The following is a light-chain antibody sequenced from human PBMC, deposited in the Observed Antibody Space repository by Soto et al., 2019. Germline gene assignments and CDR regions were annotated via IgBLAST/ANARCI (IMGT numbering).Light chain of an antibody. Sequence: DIVLTQSPGTLSLSPGERATLSCRASQSVGSSYLAWYQQKPGQAPRLLIYGASSRATGIPDRFSGSGSGTEFTLTISSLQSEDFAVYYCQQYGSSPRTFGQGTKVDIK. CDR1: QSVGSSY. J-gene: IGKJ1*01. V-gene: IGKV3-20*01. CDR2: GAS. CDR3: QQYGSSPRT.